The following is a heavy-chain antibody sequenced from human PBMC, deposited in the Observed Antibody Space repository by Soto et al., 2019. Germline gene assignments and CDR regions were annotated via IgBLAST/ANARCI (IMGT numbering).Heavy chain of an antibody. V-gene: IGHV3-7*01. D-gene: IGHD3-10*01. J-gene: IGHJ4*02. Sequence: EVPLVDSGGGLVQPGGSLRLSCVASGFHFSAYWMSWVRQAPGKGLEWVANIKEDGSDKYYVDSVKGRFTISRDNAKNSLYLQMNSLRAEDTAVYYCVGVSQAGSGGQGTLVSVSS. CDR3: VGVSQAGS. CDR1: GFHFSAYW. CDR2: IKEDGSDK.